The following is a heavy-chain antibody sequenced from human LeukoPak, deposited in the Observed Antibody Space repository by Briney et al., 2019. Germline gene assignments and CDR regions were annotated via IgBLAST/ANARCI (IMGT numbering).Heavy chain of an antibody. CDR3: AKGYSSGWRTYFDY. V-gene: IGHV3-23*01. J-gene: IGHJ4*02. D-gene: IGHD6-19*01. CDR1: GFTFSSCG. CDR2: IIRTGGST. Sequence: PGGSLRLSCAAAGFTFSSCGMRWVRQAAGKGREWVSGIIRTGGSTYYADCVKGRFTISREKTKSTLSLQMASLRAEDTAVYYCAKGYSSGWRTYFDYWGQGTLVTVSS.